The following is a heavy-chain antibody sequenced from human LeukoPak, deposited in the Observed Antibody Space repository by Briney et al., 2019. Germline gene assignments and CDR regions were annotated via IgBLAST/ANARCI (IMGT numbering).Heavy chain of an antibody. CDR1: GYTFTGYY. V-gene: IGHV1-2*02. CDR2: INPNSGGT. J-gene: IGHJ4*02. Sequence: ASVKVSCKASGYTFTGYYMHWVRQAPGQGLEWMGWINPNSGGTNYAQKFQGRVTMTRDTSISTAYMELSRLRSDDTAVYYCARGVAGEGYTDYYFDYWGQGTLVTVSS. CDR3: ARGVAGEGYTDYYFDY. D-gene: IGHD5-24*01.